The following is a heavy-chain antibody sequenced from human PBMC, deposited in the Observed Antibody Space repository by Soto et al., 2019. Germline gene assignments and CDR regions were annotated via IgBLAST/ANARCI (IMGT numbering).Heavy chain of an antibody. Sequence: SQNLSLTCAISGDSVSSNSAAWNWIRQSPSRGLEWLGRTYYRSKWHNDYAVSVKSRITINPDTSKNQFSLQLNSVIPEDTAIYYCARGGYTSGWTWGQGTLVTVSS. D-gene: IGHD6-19*01. CDR1: GDSVSSNSAA. J-gene: IGHJ4*02. V-gene: IGHV6-1*01. CDR2: TYYRSKWHN. CDR3: ARGGYTSGWT.